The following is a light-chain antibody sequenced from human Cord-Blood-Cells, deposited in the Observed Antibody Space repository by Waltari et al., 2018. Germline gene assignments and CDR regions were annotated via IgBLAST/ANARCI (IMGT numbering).Light chain of an antibody. Sequence: QSALTQPASVSGSPGQSITISCTGTSIDVGGYNYVTWYQHHPGKAPKLMIYDVSNRPSGVSNLFSGSKSGNTASLTISGLQAEDEADYYCSSYTSSSTLVFGGGTKLTVL. CDR3: SSYTSSSTLV. J-gene: IGLJ2*01. CDR1: SIDVGGYNY. CDR2: DVS. V-gene: IGLV2-14*03.